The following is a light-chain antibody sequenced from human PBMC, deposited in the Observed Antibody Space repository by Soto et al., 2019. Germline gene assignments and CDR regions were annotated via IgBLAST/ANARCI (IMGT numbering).Light chain of an antibody. J-gene: IGKJ5*01. CDR3: QQYNNWPIT. V-gene: IGKV3-15*01. CDR1: QTLRRT. CDR2: GAS. Sequence: EVVLTQSPVTLSLSPGERATLSCRASQTLRRTYIAWCQQKPGQAPRVLIYGASTRATGIPARFSGSGSGTEFTLTISSLQSEDFAVYYCQQYNNWPITFGQGTRLEIK.